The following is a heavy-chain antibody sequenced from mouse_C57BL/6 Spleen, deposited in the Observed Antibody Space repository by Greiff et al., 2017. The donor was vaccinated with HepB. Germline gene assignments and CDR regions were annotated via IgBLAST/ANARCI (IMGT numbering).Heavy chain of an antibody. Sequence: QVQLQQPGAELVMPGASVKLSCKASGYTFTSYWMHWVKQRPGQGLEWIGEIDPSDSYTNYNQKFKGKSTLTVDKSSSTAYMQLSSLTSEDSAVYYCARREVGRLGGFDYWGQGTTLTVSS. CDR1: GYTFTSYW. D-gene: IGHD4-1*01. CDR3: ARREVGRLGGFDY. CDR2: IDPSDSYT. V-gene: IGHV1-69*01. J-gene: IGHJ2*01.